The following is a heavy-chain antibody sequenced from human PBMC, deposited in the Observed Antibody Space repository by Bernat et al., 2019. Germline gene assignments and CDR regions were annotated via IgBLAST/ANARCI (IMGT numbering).Heavy chain of an antibody. J-gene: IGHJ4*02. Sequence: QVQLVESGGGVVQPGRSLRLSCAASGFTFSSYGMHWVRQAPGKGLEWVAVIWYDGSNKYYADSVKGRFTISRDNSKNTLYLQMNSLRAEDTAVYYCARDGDETRPGEVFGNYWGQGTLVTGS. V-gene: IGHV3-33*01. CDR2: IWYDGSNK. CDR1: GFTFSSYG. D-gene: IGHD3-10*01. CDR3: ARDGDETRPGEVFGNY.